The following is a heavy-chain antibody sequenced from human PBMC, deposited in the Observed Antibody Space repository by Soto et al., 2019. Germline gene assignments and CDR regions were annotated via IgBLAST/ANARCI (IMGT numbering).Heavy chain of an antibody. V-gene: IGHV3-30-3*01. Sequence: QVQLVESGGGVVQPGRSLRLSCAASGFTFSSYAMHWVRQAPGKGLEWVAVISYDGSNKYYADSVKGRFTISRDNSKNTLYLQMNSLRAEDTAVYYCARDSNRRPYDTAMATGYYYYYYGMDVWGQGTTVTVSS. CDR3: ARDSNRRPYDTAMATGYYYYYYGMDV. J-gene: IGHJ6*02. D-gene: IGHD5-18*01. CDR1: GFTFSSYA. CDR2: ISYDGSNK.